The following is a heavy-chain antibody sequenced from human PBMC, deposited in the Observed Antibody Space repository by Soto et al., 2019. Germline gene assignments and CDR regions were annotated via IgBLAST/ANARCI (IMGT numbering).Heavy chain of an antibody. Sequence: GGSLRLSCAASGFTFSNYGMNWVRQAPGKGLEWVSFISSSSSYIYYADSVKGRFTISRDNAKNSLYLQLNSLRAEDTAVYYCARAQTSYYFDYWGQGTLVTVSS. CDR2: ISSSSSYI. CDR1: GFTFSNYG. J-gene: IGHJ4*02. D-gene: IGHD6-6*01. CDR3: ARAQTSYYFDY. V-gene: IGHV3-21*01.